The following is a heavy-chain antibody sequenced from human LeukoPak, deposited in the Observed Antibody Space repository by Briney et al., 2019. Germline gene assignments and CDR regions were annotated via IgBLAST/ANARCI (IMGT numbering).Heavy chain of an antibody. D-gene: IGHD2-2*02. CDR1: GGTFSSYA. Sequence: SVTVSCTASGGTFSSYAISWVRQAPGQGLEWMGRIIPIFGIANYAQKFQGRVTITADKSTSTAYMELSSLRSEDTAVYYCARGRYCSSTSCYRDYYYGMDVWGQGTTVTVSS. CDR3: ARGRYCSSTSCYRDYYYGMDV. CDR2: IIPIFGIA. J-gene: IGHJ6*02. V-gene: IGHV1-69*04.